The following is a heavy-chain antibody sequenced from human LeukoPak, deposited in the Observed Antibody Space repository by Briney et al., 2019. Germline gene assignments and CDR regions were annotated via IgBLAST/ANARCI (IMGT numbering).Heavy chain of an antibody. CDR2: ISAYNGNT. CDR1: GYTFTSYG. V-gene: IGHV1-18*01. D-gene: IGHD2-8*01. Sequence: GPSVKVSFKASGYTFTSYGISWVRRAPGQGLEWMGWISAYNGNTNYAQKLQGRVTMTTDTSTSTAYMELRSLRSDDTAVYYCARDSAMGPADYWGQGTLVTVSS. J-gene: IGHJ4*02. CDR3: ARDSAMGPADY.